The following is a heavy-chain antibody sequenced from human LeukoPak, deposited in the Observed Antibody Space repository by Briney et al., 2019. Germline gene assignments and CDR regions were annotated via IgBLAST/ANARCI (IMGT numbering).Heavy chain of an antibody. D-gene: IGHD3-22*01. CDR3: AKSLNYYDSNAYYDY. V-gene: IGHV3-30*02. CDR2: IRYDGSNK. J-gene: IGHJ4*02. CDR1: GFTFRSYT. Sequence: GGSLRLSCAASGFTFRSYTMHAVRHAPGKGLGWGAFIRYDGSNKYYGESVTGRFTISSDNSKNTLYLQMNSLRAEDTATYYCAKSLNYYDSNAYYDYWGRGTLVTVS.